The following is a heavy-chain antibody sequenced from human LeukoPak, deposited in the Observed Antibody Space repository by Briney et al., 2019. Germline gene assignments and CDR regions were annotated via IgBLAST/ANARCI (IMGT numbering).Heavy chain of an antibody. CDR2: IGTAGAT. D-gene: IGHD4-11*01. J-gene: IGHJ2*01. CDR1: GFTFSTYD. V-gene: IGHV3-13*01. Sequence: GGSRRLSCAASGFTFSTYDMHWVRQATGKGLEWVSNIGTAGATYYPGSVKGRFIISRENAKNSLYLQMNSLRAGDTAVYYCARESKDWYLDLWGRGTLVIVSA. CDR3: ARESKDWYLDL.